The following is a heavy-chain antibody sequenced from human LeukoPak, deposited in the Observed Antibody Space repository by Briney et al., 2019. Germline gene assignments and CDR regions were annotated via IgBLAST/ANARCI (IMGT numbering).Heavy chain of an antibody. CDR1: GGSISSYY. V-gene: IGHV4-59*01. CDR2: IYYSGST. Sequence: SETLSLTCTVSGGSISSYYWSWIRQPPGKGLEWIGYIYYSGSTNYNPSLKSRVTISVDTSKNQFSLKLSSVTAADTAVYYCARATATTGVFYWGQGTLVTVSS. J-gene: IGHJ4*02. CDR3: ARATATTGVFY. D-gene: IGHD4-17*01.